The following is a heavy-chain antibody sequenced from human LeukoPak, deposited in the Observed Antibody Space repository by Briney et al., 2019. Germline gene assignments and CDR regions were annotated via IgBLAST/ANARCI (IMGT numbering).Heavy chain of an antibody. CDR1: GGSISSSSYY. D-gene: IGHD6-19*01. V-gene: IGHV4-39*07. Sequence: SETLSLTCTVSGGSISSSSYYWGWIRQPPGTGLEWIGSIYYSGSTYYNPSLKSRVTISVDTSKNQFSLKLNSVTAADTAVYYCAGERGEEYSSGWYKRNYFDNWGQGIRVTVSS. CDR2: IYYSGST. J-gene: IGHJ4*02. CDR3: AGERGEEYSSGWYKRNYFDN.